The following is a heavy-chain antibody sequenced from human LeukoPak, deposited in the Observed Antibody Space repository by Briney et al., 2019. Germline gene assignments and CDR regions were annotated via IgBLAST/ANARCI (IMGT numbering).Heavy chain of an antibody. J-gene: IGHJ5*02. CDR1: GGSFSGYY. CDR2: INHSGST. Sequence: PSETLSLTCAVYGGSFSGYYWSWIRQPPGKGLEWIGEINHSGSTNYNPSLKSRVTISVDTSKNQFSLKLSSVTAADTAVYYCARGILRFLDRNWFDPWGQGTLVTVSS. CDR3: ARGILRFLDRNWFDP. D-gene: IGHD3-3*01. V-gene: IGHV4-34*01.